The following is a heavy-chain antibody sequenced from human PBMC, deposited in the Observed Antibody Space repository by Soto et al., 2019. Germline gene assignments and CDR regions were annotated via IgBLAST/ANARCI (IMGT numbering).Heavy chain of an antibody. J-gene: IGHJ4*02. CDR3: AKCSPYSGSYYPEDNFDY. Sequence: EVQLLESGGGLVQPGGSLRLSCAASGFTFSSYAMSWVRQAPGKGLEWVSAISGSGGSTYYADSVKGRFTISRDNSKNTLYLQMNSLRAEDTAVYYCAKCSPYSGSYYPEDNFDYWGQGTLVTVSS. D-gene: IGHD1-26*01. V-gene: IGHV3-23*01. CDR1: GFTFSSYA. CDR2: ISGSGGST.